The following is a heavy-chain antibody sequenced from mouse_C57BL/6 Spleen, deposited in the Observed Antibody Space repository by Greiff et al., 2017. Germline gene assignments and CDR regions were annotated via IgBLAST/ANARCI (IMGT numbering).Heavy chain of an antibody. D-gene: IGHD1-1*01. V-gene: IGHV1-64*01. J-gene: IGHJ2*01. Sequence: QVQLQQPGAELVKPGASVKLSCKASGYTFTSYWMHWVKQRPGQGLEWIGMLHPNSGSTNYNEKFKSKATLTLDKSSITAYMQLSSLTSEDSAFSYCASSRYSGHDYGGQGTTLTVSS. CDR1: GYTFTSYW. CDR2: LHPNSGST. CDR3: ASSRYSGHDY.